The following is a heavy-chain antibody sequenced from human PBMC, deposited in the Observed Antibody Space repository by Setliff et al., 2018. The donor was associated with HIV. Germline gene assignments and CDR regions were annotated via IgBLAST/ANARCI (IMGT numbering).Heavy chain of an antibody. CDR2: IIPIFGTA. Sequence: ASVKVSCKVSGYTLTELSMHWVRQAPGKGLEWMGRIIPIFGTANYAQTFQGRVTMTRNTAISTAYMELRRLKSEDTAVYYCATEFPLSSPYYYDSSGYYYWGQGTLVTVSS. CDR1: GYTLTELS. V-gene: IGHV1-24*01. CDR3: ATEFPLSSPYYYDSSGYYY. D-gene: IGHD3-22*01. J-gene: IGHJ4*02.